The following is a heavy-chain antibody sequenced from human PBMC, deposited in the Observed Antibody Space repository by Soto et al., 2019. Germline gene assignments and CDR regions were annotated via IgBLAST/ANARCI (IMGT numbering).Heavy chain of an antibody. V-gene: IGHV1-2*02. CDR3: ARAGDYVSLRFDP. J-gene: IGHJ5*02. CDR1: GYTFTGYY. D-gene: IGHD4-17*01. Sequence: ASVKVSFKASGYTFTGYYMHWLRHAPGQGLEWMGWINPNSGGTNYAQKFQGRVTMTRDTSISTAYMELSRLRSDDTAVYYCARAGDYVSLRFDPWGQGTLVTVSS. CDR2: INPNSGGT.